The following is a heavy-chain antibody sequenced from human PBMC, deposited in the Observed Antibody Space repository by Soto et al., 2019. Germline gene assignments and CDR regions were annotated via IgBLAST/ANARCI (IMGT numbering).Heavy chain of an antibody. D-gene: IGHD2-15*01. CDR3: AKIVGGGIHHDACDI. J-gene: IGHJ3*02. CDR2: TGGGGVST. CDR1: GFTFRSYA. Sequence: EVQLLESGGGLVEPGGSLRLSCAASGFTFRSYAMTWVRQAPGKGLEWVSYTGGGGVSTYYADSVKGRFTSSRDDSKNTLYLQMNSLRAEDTALYYCAKIVGGGIHHDACDIWGQGTMVTVSS. V-gene: IGHV3-23*01.